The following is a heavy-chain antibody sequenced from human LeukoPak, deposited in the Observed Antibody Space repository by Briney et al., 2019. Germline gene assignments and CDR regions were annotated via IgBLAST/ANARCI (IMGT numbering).Heavy chain of an antibody. CDR1: GFTVSSNY. V-gene: IGHV3-66*01. Sequence: PGGSLRLSCAASGFTVSSNYMSWVRQAPGKGLEWVSVIYSGGSTYYADSVKGRFTISRDNSKNTLYLQMNSLRAEDTAVYYCARALAAAPRGDFDYWGQGTLVTVSS. CDR3: ARALAAAPRGDFDY. CDR2: IYSGGST. J-gene: IGHJ4*02. D-gene: IGHD6-13*01.